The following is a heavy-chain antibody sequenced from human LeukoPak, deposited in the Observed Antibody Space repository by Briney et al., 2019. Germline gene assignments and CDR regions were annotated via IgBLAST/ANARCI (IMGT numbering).Heavy chain of an antibody. J-gene: IGHJ4*02. CDR2: ISYDGSNK. CDR3: ARAGITMIVVVITLDY. Sequence: GRSLRLSCAASGFTFSSYAMHWVRQAPGKGLEWVAVISYDGSNKYYADSVKGRFTISRGNSKNTLYLQMNSLRAEDTAVYYCARAGITMIVVVITLDYWGQGTLVTVSS. CDR1: GFTFSSYA. D-gene: IGHD3-22*01. V-gene: IGHV3-30-3*01.